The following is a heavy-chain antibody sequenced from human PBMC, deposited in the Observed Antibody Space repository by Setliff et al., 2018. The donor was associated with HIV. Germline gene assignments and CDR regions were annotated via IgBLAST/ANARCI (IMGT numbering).Heavy chain of an antibody. CDR3: AKWRVSSGWYGQWFDP. Sequence: GSLSPSCAVSGFSFSDYFMTWIRQAPGTGLEWVSCISGSGGVMAYADSVKGRFTISRDNSKNIVYLQRNRLSADDTAVYYCAKWRVSSGWYGQWFDPWGQGTLVTVSS. D-gene: IGHD6-19*01. CDR2: ISGSGGVM. CDR1: GFSFSDYF. J-gene: IGHJ5*02. V-gene: IGHV3-11*04.